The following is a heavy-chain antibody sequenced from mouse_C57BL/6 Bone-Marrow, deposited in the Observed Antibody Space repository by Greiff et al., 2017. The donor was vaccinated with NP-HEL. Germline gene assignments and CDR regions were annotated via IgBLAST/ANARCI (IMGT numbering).Heavy chain of an antibody. CDR1: GFTFSSYA. J-gene: IGHJ4*01. D-gene: IGHD1-1*01. CDR2: ISSGGDYI. CDR3: TRGGASYYGSYFYAMDY. V-gene: IGHV5-9-1*02. Sequence: EVNVVESGEGLVKPGGSLKLSCAASGFTFSSYAMSWVRQTPEKRLEWVAYISSGGDYIYYADTVKGRFTISRDNARNTLYLQMSSPKSEDTAMYYCTRGGASYYGSYFYAMDYWGQGTSVTVSS.